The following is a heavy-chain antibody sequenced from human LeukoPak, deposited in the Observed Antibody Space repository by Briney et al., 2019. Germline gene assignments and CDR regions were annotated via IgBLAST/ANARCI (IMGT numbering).Heavy chain of an antibody. J-gene: IGHJ6*02. Sequence: GGSLRLSCAASGSTFSSYGMHWVRQAPGKGLEWVAVISYDGSNKYYADSVKGRFTISRDNSKNTLYLQMNSLRAEDTAVYYCAKGITMVRGRSHGMDVWGQGTTVTVSS. D-gene: IGHD3-10*01. V-gene: IGHV3-30*18. CDR1: GSTFSSYG. CDR2: ISYDGSNK. CDR3: AKGITMVRGRSHGMDV.